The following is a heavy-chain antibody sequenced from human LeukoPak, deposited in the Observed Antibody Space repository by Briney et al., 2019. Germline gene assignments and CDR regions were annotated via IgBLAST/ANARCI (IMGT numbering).Heavy chain of an antibody. V-gene: IGHV3-7*04. D-gene: IGHD3-9*01. CDR2: IKQDGSEK. CDR3: ARELGGYYDILTGYYVGYNWFDP. CDR1: GFTFSSYW. Sequence: PGGSLRLSCAASGFTFSSYWMSWVRQAPGKGLEWVANIKQDGSEKFYVDSVKGRFTTSRDNAKNSLYLQMNSLRAEDTAVYYCARELGGYYDILTGYYVGYNWFDPWGQGTLVTVSS. J-gene: IGHJ5*02.